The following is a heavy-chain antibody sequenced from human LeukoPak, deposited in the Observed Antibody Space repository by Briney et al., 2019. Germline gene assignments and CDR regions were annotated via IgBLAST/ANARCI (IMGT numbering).Heavy chain of an antibody. V-gene: IGHV3-33*01. Sequence: PGWSLRLSGEASGFTFSTYGMHWVRQAPGKGLDWVAVIWYDGSNKDYADSVKGRFTISRDNSKNTLYLQMSRLRAEDTAVYYCASDYGNQPWDYWGQGTLVTVSS. CDR1: GFTFSTYG. CDR2: IWYDGSNK. J-gene: IGHJ4*02. CDR3: ASDYGNQPWDY. D-gene: IGHD4-17*01.